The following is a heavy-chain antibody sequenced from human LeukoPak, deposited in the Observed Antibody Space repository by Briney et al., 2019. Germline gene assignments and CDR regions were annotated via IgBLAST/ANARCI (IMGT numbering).Heavy chain of an antibody. Sequence: SETLSLTCTVSGYSISSGYYWGWIRQPPGKGLEWIGSIYYSGSTYYNPSLKSRVTISVDTSKNQFSLKLSSVTAADTAVYYCARDGGRGAAAVWGQGTLVTVSS. CDR1: GYSISSGYY. D-gene: IGHD6-13*01. V-gene: IGHV4-38-2*02. CDR3: ARDGGRGAAAV. J-gene: IGHJ4*02. CDR2: IYYSGST.